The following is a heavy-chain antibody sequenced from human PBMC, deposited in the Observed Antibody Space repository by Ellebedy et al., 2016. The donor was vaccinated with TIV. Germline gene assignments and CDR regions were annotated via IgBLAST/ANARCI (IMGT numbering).Heavy chain of an antibody. CDR2: ISNTGGSK. Sequence: GESLKISXAASGFSFSNYAMTWVRQAPGKGLDWVSAISNTGGSKYYGDSVKGRFTISRDNAKNSLYLQMNSLRAEDTAVYYCAKDLGWQTNAFDIWGQGTMVTVSS. D-gene: IGHD7-27*01. J-gene: IGHJ3*02. CDR1: GFSFSNYA. V-gene: IGHV3-23*01. CDR3: AKDLGWQTNAFDI.